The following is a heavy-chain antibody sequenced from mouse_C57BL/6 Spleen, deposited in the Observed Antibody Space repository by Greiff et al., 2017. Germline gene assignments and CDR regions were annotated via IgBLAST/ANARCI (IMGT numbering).Heavy chain of an antibody. CDR1: GFTFSSYA. V-gene: IGHV5-4*01. D-gene: IGHD1-1*01. J-gene: IGHJ3*01. CDR3: ARDLLNYYGSSAWFAY. CDR2: ISDGGSYT. Sequence: EVMLVESGGGLVKPGGSLKLSCAASGFTFSSYAMSWVRQTPEKRLEWVATISDGGSYTYYPDNVKGRFTISRDNAKNNLYLQMSHLKSEDTAMYYCARDLLNYYGSSAWFAYWGQGTLVTVSA.